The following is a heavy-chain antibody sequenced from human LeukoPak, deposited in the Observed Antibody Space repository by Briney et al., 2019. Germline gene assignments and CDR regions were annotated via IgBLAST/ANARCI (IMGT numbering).Heavy chain of an antibody. CDR3: AKDPEGRVSGYEGADY. Sequence: GGSLRLSCAASGFTFGRYAMNWVRQAPGKGLEWLSAISGSGTYTYYPDSVKGRFTISRDNSKNTLYLQMSSLRADDTAVYYCAKDPEGRVSGYEGADYWGQGTLVTVSS. CDR2: ISGSGTYT. D-gene: IGHD3-9*01. J-gene: IGHJ4*02. V-gene: IGHV3-23*01. CDR1: GFTFGRYA.